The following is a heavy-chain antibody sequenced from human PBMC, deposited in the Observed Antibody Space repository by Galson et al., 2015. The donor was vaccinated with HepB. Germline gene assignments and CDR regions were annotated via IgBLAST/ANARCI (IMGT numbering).Heavy chain of an antibody. CDR2: IRYDGSNK. J-gene: IGHJ3*02. D-gene: IGHD6-25*01. CDR3: AKDGGPAAFDI. Sequence: SLRLSCAASGFTFSSYGMHWVRQAPGKGLEWVAFIRYDGSNKNYADSVKGRFTITRDNSKNTLYLQMNSLRAEDTAVYYCAKDGGPAAFDIWGQGTMVTVSS. V-gene: IGHV3-30*02. CDR1: GFTFSSYG.